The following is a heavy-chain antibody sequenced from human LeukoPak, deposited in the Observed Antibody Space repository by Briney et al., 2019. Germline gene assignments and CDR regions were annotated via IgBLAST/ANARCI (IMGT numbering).Heavy chain of an antibody. CDR2: INHSGST. CDR3: ARADIENWFDP. V-gene: IGHV4-34*01. CDR1: GGSFRGYY. D-gene: IGHD2-15*01. J-gene: IGHJ5*02. Sequence: SEALLLGCAVYGGSFRGYYGSWSRQPPEKGLEWIGEINHSGSTNYNPCLKSRVTISVDTSKNQFSLKLSSVTAADTAVYYCARADIENWFDPWGQGTLVTVSS.